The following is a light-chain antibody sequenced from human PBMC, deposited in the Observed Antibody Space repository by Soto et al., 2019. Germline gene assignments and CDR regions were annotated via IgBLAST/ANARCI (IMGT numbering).Light chain of an antibody. CDR1: SNDVGRYNL. CDR2: EAT. J-gene: IGLJ3*02. Sequence: QLVLTQPASVSGSPEQSITISWTGTSNDVGRYNLVSWYQQHPGKAPKVMIYEATKRPSGVSNRFSGSKSGNTASLTISGLQAEDEADYYCCAYAGSGTVVFGGGTQLTDL. V-gene: IGLV2-23*01. CDR3: CAYAGSGTVV.